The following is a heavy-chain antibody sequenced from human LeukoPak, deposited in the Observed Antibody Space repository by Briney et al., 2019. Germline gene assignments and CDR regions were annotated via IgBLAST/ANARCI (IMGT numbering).Heavy chain of an antibody. D-gene: IGHD6-13*01. Sequence: GGSLRLSCAASGFTFSSYAMSWVRQAPGKGLEWVSAISGSGGSTYYADSVKGRFTISRDNSKNTLYLQMNSLRAEDTAVYYCAKDEPYSSSWYSFDPWGQGTLVTVPS. V-gene: IGHV3-23*01. J-gene: IGHJ5*02. CDR1: GFTFSSYA. CDR3: AKDEPYSSSWYSFDP. CDR2: ISGSGGST.